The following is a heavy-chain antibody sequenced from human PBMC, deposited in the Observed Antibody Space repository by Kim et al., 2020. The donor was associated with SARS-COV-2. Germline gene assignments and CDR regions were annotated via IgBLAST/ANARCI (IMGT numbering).Heavy chain of an antibody. V-gene: IGHV4-34*01. J-gene: IGHJ4*02. D-gene: IGHD3-3*01. Sequence: SETLSLTCAVYGGSFSGYYWSWIRQPPGKGLEWIGEINHSGSTNYNPSLKSRVTISVDTSKNQFSLKLSSVTAADTAVYYCAASRRETTIVGVVIRREFDDWGQGTLVTVSS. CDR2: INHSGST. CDR3: AASRRETTIVGVVIRREFDD. CDR1: GGSFSGYY.